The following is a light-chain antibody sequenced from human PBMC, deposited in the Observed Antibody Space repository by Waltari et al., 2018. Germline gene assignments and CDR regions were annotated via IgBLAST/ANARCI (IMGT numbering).Light chain of an antibody. CDR2: GAS. Sequence: CRASQSVGRTVAWYQQKPGQAPSLVIYGASIRATGIPDRFSGSGSGTDFSLTISRLEPEDFAVYYCQHYVALPVTFGQGTKVEIK. CDR3: QHYVALPVT. V-gene: IGKV3-20*01. J-gene: IGKJ1*01. CDR1: QSVGRTV.